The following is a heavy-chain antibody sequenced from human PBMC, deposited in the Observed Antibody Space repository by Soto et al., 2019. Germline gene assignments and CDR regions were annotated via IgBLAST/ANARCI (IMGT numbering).Heavy chain of an antibody. CDR3: ARQDCSSTSCYRYYYYGMDV. CDR1: GGSISSSSYY. D-gene: IGHD2-2*01. Sequence: NPSETLLLTCTVSGGSISSSSYYWGWIRQPPGKGLEWIGSIYYSGSTYYNPSLKSRVTISVDTSKNQFSLKLSSVTAADTAVYYCARQDCSSTSCYRYYYYGMDVWGQGTTVTVSS. J-gene: IGHJ6*02. V-gene: IGHV4-39*01. CDR2: IYYSGST.